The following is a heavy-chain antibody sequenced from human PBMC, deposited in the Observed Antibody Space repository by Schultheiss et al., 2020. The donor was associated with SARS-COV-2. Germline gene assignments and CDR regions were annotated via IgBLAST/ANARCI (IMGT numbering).Heavy chain of an antibody. Sequence: SETLSLTCTVSGGSISSYYWSWIRQPPGKGLEWIGYIYYSGSTNYNPSLKSRVTISVDTSKNQFSLKLNSVTAADTAVYYCARSQGGWLRASLDYWGQGTLVTVSS. J-gene: IGHJ4*02. CDR1: GGSISSYY. V-gene: IGHV4-59*12. CDR3: ARSQGGWLRASLDY. D-gene: IGHD5-12*01. CDR2: IYYSGST.